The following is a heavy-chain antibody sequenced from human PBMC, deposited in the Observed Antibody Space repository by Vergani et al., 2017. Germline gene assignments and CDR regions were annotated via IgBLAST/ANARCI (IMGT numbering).Heavy chain of an antibody. Sequence: QVQLVESGGGLVKPGGSLRLSCAASGFTFSDHYMSWVRQAPGKGLEWISYMSSGDSIYYADSVKVRFTVSMDNTKNTLYLQMNSLRAEDTAVYYCARETDTGSSVSYNYYAMDVWGQGTTVSVSS. CDR3: ARETDTGSSVSYNYYAMDV. V-gene: IGHV3-11*01. D-gene: IGHD3-9*01. CDR1: GFTFSDHY. J-gene: IGHJ6*02. CDR2: MSSGDSI.